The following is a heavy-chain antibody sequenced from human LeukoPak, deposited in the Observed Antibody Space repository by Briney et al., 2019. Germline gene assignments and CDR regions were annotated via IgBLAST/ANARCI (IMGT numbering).Heavy chain of an antibody. CDR3: AGQAYSSGWLDN. Sequence: SETLSLTCTVSGGSFSDYYWSFIRQPPGKGLEWIGYIYHNGNSDFNPSLKSRVTISVDTSKNQFSLRMSSVTAADAAVYFCAGQAYSSGWLDNWGPGTLVTVSS. V-gene: IGHV4-59*01. J-gene: IGHJ4*02. CDR2: IYHNGNS. D-gene: IGHD6-19*01. CDR1: GGSFSDYY.